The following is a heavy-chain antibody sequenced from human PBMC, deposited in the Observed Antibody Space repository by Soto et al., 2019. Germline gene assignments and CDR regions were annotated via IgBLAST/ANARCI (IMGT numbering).Heavy chain of an antibody. V-gene: IGHV3-73*02. J-gene: IGHJ4*02. Sequence: EVQMVESGGGLLQPGGSLNLSCETSGFTFSGYTMHWVRQAPGKGMEWVGRINSKATTSATVYAESLKGRFTISRVASQSTAYLHMNRLPPEDTGVYYCTGFSDSALYESFVNFWCQGPVVIVSS. D-gene: IGHD1-26*01. CDR3: TGFSDSALYESFVNF. CDR2: INSKATTSAT. CDR1: GFTFSGYT.